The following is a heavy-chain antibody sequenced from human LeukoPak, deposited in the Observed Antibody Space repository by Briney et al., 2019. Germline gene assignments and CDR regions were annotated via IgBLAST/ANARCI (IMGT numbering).Heavy chain of an antibody. D-gene: IGHD3-10*01. V-gene: IGHV3-53*01. CDR1: GFTVSNNY. J-gene: IGHJ4*02. Sequence: GGSLRLSCAASGFTVSNNYISWVRQAPGKGLEWVSLIYTSGSTYYADSVKGRFTISRDNSENTLYLQMNSLRAEDTAVYYCARVTTSGSYKFDNWGQGTLVTVSS. CDR2: IYTSGST. CDR3: ARVTTSGSYKFDN.